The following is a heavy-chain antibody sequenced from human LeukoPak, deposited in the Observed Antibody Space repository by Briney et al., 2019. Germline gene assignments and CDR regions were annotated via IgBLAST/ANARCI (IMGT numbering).Heavy chain of an antibody. Sequence: ASVKVSCKASGYTFTSYYMHWVRPAPGQGLEWMGIINPSGGSTSYAQKFQGRVTMTRDTSTSTVYMELSSLRSEDTAVYYCARGLPAYYYDSSGYISGFDYWGQGTLVTVSS. J-gene: IGHJ4*02. CDR2: INPSGGST. D-gene: IGHD3-22*01. V-gene: IGHV1-46*01. CDR1: GYTFTSYY. CDR3: ARGLPAYYYDSSGYISGFDY.